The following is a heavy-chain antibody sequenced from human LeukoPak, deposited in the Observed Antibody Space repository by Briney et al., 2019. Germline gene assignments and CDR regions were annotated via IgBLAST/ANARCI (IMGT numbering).Heavy chain of an antibody. J-gene: IGHJ1*01. CDR2: VSPEDGEA. CDR1: GFSFTDYY. D-gene: IGHD6-19*01. Sequence: PGASVKVSCKVSGFSFTDYYIHWVQQAPGKGLEWMGQVSPEDGEAVFSEKFQGRVTLTADTSTETAYMELRSLKFEDTADYYCATSTGWSNLRGQGPLV. CDR3: ATSTGWSNL. V-gene: IGHV1-69-2*01.